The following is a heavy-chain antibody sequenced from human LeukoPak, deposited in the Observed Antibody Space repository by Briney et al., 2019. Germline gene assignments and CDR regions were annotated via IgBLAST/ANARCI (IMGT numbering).Heavy chain of an antibody. CDR3: ARHVGVAAAGWMFYYYYYYMDV. J-gene: IGHJ6*03. CDR1: GGSFSGYY. D-gene: IGHD6-13*01. V-gene: IGHV4-34*01. CDR2: INHSGST. Sequence: SETLSLTCAVYGGSFSGYYWSWIRQPPGKGLEWIGEINHSGSTNYNPSLKSRVTISVDTSKNQFSLKLSSVTAADTAVYHCARHVGVAAAGWMFYYYYYYMDVWGKGTTVTISS.